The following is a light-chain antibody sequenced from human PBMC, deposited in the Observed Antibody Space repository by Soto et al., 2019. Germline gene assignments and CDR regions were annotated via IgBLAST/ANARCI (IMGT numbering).Light chain of an antibody. CDR2: WAS. V-gene: IGKV4-1*01. CDR1: QSVLFSSNNKNY. J-gene: IGKJ4*01. CDR3: QQFYNTPLT. Sequence: DIVMTQSPDSLAVSLGERATINCKSSQSVLFSSNNKNYLAWYQQKPGQPPKLLIDWASTRESGVPDRFSGSGSGTDFTLTISSLQAEDVAVYYCQQFYNTPLTFGGGTKVEIK.